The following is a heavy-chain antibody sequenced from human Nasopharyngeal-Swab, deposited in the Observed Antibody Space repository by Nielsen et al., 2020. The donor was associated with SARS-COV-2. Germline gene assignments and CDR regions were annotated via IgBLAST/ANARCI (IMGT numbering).Heavy chain of an antibody. D-gene: IGHD2-2*01. Sequence: WIRQPPGKGLEWIGEINHSGSTNYNPSLKSRVTISVDTSKNQFSLELSSVTAADMAVYYCARGSVVPAAPAVDYFDYWGQGTLVTVSS. J-gene: IGHJ4*02. V-gene: IGHV4-34*01. CDR2: INHSGST. CDR3: ARGSVVPAAPAVDYFDY.